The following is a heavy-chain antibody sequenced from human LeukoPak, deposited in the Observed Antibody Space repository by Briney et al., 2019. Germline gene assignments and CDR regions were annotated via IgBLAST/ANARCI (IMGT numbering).Heavy chain of an antibody. CDR3: ATEVIIAVTGNDY. CDR1: GFTFSNVW. J-gene: IGHJ4*02. D-gene: IGHD6-19*01. CDR2: IRSKTHGETI. V-gene: IGHV3-15*07. Sequence: GGSLRLSCAASGFTFSNVWMNWVRQAPGKGLEWVGRIRSKTHGETIDYAAPVRGRFTILRDDSKNTLYLQLNSLKTEDTAVYYCATEVIIAVTGNDYWGQGSLVTVSS.